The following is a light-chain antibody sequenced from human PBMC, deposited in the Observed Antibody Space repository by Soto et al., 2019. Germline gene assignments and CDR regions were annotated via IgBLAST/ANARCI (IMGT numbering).Light chain of an antibody. V-gene: IGKV3-20*01. CDR1: QSVSSSY. CDR3: QQYGSSPS. Sequence: EIVLTQSPGTLSLSPGERATLSCRASQSVSSSYLAWYQQKPGQAPRLLIYGASSRATGIPDRFSGSGSGTDFTHTISRLESEDFAVYYCQQYGSSPSFGGGTKVEIK. J-gene: IGKJ4*01. CDR2: GAS.